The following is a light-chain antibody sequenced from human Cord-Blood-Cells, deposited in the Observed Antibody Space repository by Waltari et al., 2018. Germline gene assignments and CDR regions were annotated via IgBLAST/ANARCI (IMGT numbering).Light chain of an antibody. CDR2: KAS. J-gene: IGKJ1*01. V-gene: IGKV1-5*03. CDR3: QQYNSYSPT. CDR1: QSISSW. Sequence: DIQMTQSPSTLSASVGDRVTITCRASQSISSWLAWYQQKPGKASKLLSYKASSLESGVPSRFSGSGSGTEFTLTISSLQPDDFATYYCQQYNSYSPTFGQGTKVEIK.